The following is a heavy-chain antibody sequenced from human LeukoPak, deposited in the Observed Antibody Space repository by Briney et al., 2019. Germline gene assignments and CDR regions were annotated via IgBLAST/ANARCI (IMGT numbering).Heavy chain of an antibody. Sequence: GGSLRLSCAASGFTFSDYYMSWIRQAPGKGLEWVSYISSSGSTIYYADSVKGRFTISRDNSENMLYLQMDSLTVDDTAIYFCAKERQTGHYFTSDYWGQGTLVTVSS. V-gene: IGHV3-11*01. CDR3: AKERQTGHYFTSDY. D-gene: IGHD1-14*01. CDR1: GFTFSDYY. J-gene: IGHJ4*02. CDR2: ISSSGSTI.